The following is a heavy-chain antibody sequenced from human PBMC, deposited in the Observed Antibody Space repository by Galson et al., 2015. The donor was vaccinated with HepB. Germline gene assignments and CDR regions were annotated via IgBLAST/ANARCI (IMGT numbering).Heavy chain of an antibody. V-gene: IGHV4-61*01. CDR1: GGSVSSGSYY. CDR3: ARVVVAATLQFDY. CDR2: IYYSGST. D-gene: IGHD2-15*01. J-gene: IGHJ4*02. Sequence: ETLSLTCTVSGGSVSSGSYYWSWIRQPPGKGLEWIGYIYYSGSTNYNPSLKSRVTISVDTSKNQFSLKLSSVTAADTAVYYCARVVVAATLQFDYWGQGTLVTVSS.